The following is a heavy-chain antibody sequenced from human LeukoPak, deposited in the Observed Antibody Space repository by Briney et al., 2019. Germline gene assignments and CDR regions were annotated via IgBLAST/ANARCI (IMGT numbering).Heavy chain of an antibody. CDR3: ARTGFPLDYGSGSYQPFDY. J-gene: IGHJ4*02. V-gene: IGHV1-2*02. D-gene: IGHD3-10*01. CDR2: INPNSGGT. Sequence: ASVKVSCKASGYTFTGYYMHWVRQAPGQGLERMGWINPNSGGTNYAQKFQGRVTMTRDTSISTAYMELSRLRSDDTAVYYCARTGFPLDYGSGSYQPFDYWGQGTLVTVSS. CDR1: GYTFTGYY.